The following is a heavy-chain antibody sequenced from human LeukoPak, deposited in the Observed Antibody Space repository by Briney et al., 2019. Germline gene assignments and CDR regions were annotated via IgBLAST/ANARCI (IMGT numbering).Heavy chain of an antibody. V-gene: IGHV4-34*01. CDR1: GGSIGTYS. CDR2: INHSGST. Sequence: SETLSLTCTVSGGSIGTYSWNWIRQPPGKGLEWIGEINHSGSTNYNPSLKSRVTISVDTSKNQFSLKLSSVTAADTAVYYCARKSNTGDLDYWGQGTLVTVSS. D-gene: IGHD7-27*01. J-gene: IGHJ4*02. CDR3: ARKSNTGDLDY.